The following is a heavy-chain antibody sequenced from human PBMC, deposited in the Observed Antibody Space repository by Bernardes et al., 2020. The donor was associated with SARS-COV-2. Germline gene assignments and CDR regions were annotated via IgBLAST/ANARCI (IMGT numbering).Heavy chain of an antibody. CDR2: VYYSGST. Sequence: SETLSLTCSVSGGSISGHYWSWIRQPPGKGLEWIGYVYYSGSTNSNPSLKSRVTILVDTSRNQFSLKLSSVTAADTAMYYCAKGGWLFSPVDYWGQGTLVSVSS. J-gene: IGHJ4*02. D-gene: IGHD3-10*01. CDR3: AKGGWLFSPVDY. CDR1: GGSISGHY. V-gene: IGHV4-59*11.